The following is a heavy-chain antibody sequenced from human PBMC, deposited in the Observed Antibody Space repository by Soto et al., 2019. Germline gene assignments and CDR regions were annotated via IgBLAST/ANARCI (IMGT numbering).Heavy chain of an antibody. V-gene: IGHV4-31*03. CDR3: ARVGSYSADAFDI. CDR2: IYYSGSP. D-gene: IGHD1-26*01. CDR1: GGSISGGGYY. Sequence: SETLSLTCHVSGGSISGGGYYWSWIRQHPGKGLEWIGYIYYSGSPYYNPSLTSRVTISVDTSKNQFSLKLSSVTAADTAVYYCARVGSYSADAFDIWGQGTMVT. J-gene: IGHJ3*02.